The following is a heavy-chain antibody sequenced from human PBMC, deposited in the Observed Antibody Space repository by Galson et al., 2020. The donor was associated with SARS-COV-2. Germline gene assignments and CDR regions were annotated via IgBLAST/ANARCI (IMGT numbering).Heavy chain of an antibody. V-gene: IGHV4-31*03. CDR1: GGSISSGGYY. Sequence: SETLSLTCTVSGGSISSGGYYWSWIRQHPGKGLEWIGYIYYSGSTYYNPSLKSRVTISVDTSKNQFSLKLSSVTAADTAVYYCARDQITMVRGVILTHYYYYGMDVWGQGTTVTVSS. CDR3: ARDQITMVRGVILTHYYYYGMDV. D-gene: IGHD3-10*01. CDR2: IYYSGST. J-gene: IGHJ6*02.